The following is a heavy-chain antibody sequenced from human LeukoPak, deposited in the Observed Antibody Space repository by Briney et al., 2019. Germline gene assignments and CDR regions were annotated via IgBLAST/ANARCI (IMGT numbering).Heavy chain of an antibody. CDR3: ARDRVADNWFDP. CDR1: GGSISSSSYN. CDR2: IYSSGST. V-gene: IGHV4-39*07. D-gene: IGHD2-15*01. J-gene: IGHJ5*02. Sequence: SETLSPTCTVSGGSISSSSYNWGWIRQPPGNGLEWIGSIYSSGSTNYNPSLKSRVTMSVDTSKNQFSLKVSPVTAADTAVYYCARDRVADNWFDPWGQGTLVTVSS.